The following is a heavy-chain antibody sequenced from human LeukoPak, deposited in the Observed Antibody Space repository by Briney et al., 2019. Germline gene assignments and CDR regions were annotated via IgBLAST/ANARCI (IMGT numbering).Heavy chain of an antibody. D-gene: IGHD2-21*02. Sequence: GGSLRHSCAASGFPYSSDLMQWVRQAPGKGLVWVSRIKSDGSSISYADSVKGRFTISRDNAKNTLYLQMNSLRAEDTAVYYCAREGNWSDGGCYYGTDVWGQGTTVTVSS. J-gene: IGHJ6*02. V-gene: IGHV3-74*01. CDR3: AREGNWSDGGCYYGTDV. CDR2: IKSDGSSI. CDR1: GFPYSSDL.